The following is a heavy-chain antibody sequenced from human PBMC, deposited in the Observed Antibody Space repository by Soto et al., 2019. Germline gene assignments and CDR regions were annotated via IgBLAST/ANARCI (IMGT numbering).Heavy chain of an antibody. D-gene: IGHD3-3*01. CDR2: ISSSSSTI. V-gene: IGHV3-48*01. Sequence: GGSLRLSCAASGFTFSSYSMNWVRQAPGKGLEWVSYISSSSSTIYYADSVKGRFTIPRDNAKNSLYLQMNSLRAEDTAVYYCARGGDFWSGYHFDYWGQGTLVTVSS. CDR3: ARGGDFWSGYHFDY. CDR1: GFTFSSYS. J-gene: IGHJ4*02.